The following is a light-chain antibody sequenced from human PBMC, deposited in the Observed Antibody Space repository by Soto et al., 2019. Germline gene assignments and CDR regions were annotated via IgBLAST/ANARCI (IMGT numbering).Light chain of an antibody. CDR2: WAS. J-gene: IGKJ2*02. CDR3: QQYNNWRCS. CDR1: QSVLYSSNNKNY. V-gene: IGKV4-1*01. Sequence: DIVMTQSPDSLAVSLGERATINCKSSQSVLYSSNNKNYLAWYQQKPGQPPKLLIYWASTRESGVPDRFSGSGSGTDFTLTISSLQAEDVAVYYCQQYNNWRCSFGQGTKLEIK.